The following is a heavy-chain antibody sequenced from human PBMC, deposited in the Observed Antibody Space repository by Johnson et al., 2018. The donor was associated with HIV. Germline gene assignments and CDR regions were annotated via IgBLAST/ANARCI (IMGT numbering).Heavy chain of an antibody. V-gene: IGHV3-66*02. CDR3: ARVSLAYSYGYDAFDI. CDR1: GFTVSRNY. J-gene: IGHJ3*02. D-gene: IGHD5-18*01. CDR2: IYSGGVT. Sequence: EQLVESGGGLVQRGGSLRLSCAGSGFTVSRNYMSWVRPAPGKGLAWVSIIYSGGVTNYADSVNGRFTLSRDNSKNTLYLQMNSLRTEDTAVYYCARVSLAYSYGYDAFDIWGQGTMVTVSS.